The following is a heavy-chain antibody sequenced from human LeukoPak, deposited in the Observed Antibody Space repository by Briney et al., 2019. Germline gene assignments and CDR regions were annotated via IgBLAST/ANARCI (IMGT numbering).Heavy chain of an antibody. J-gene: IGHJ4*02. CDR2: IYLSGST. V-gene: IGHV4-39*01. Sequence: PSETLSLTCTVSGGSISSSSYYWGWIRQPPGKGLELIGSIYLSGSTAYSPSLKSRVNISVDTSKNQFSLKLSSVTAADTAVYFCASRPTTWGFFDSWGQGTLVTVSS. CDR3: ASRPTTWGFFDS. D-gene: IGHD4-17*01. CDR1: GGSISSSSYY.